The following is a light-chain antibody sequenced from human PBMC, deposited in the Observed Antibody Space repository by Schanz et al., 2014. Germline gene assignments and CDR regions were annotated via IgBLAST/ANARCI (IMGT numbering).Light chain of an antibody. CDR2: NVN. Sequence: QSALIQPPSVSGSPGQSVTISCTGTSSDVGSYDYVSWYQQHPGTVPKPMIYNVNTQPSGVPDRFSGSKSGNTASLTISGLQAEDEADYYCSSYAGSNNPVVFGGGTKLTVL. CDR1: SSDVGSYDY. J-gene: IGLJ2*01. CDR3: SSYAGSNNPVV. V-gene: IGLV2-8*01.